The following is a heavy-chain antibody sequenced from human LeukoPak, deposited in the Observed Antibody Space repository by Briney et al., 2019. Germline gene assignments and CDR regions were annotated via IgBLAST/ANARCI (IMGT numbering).Heavy chain of an antibody. D-gene: IGHD3-9*01. V-gene: IGHV3-74*01. Sequence: PGGSLRLSCAASGFTFSSYWMHWVRQAPGKGLVWVSRINSDGSSTRYTDSVKGRFTISRDNAKNTLYLHMSSLRAEDTAVYYCARSGWYYDILTGFDYWGQGTLVTVSS. CDR2: INSDGSST. J-gene: IGHJ4*02. CDR3: ARSGWYYDILTGFDY. CDR1: GFTFSSYW.